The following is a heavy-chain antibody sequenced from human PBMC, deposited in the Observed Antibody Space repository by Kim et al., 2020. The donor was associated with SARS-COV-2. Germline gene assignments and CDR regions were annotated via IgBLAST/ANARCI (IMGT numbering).Heavy chain of an antibody. D-gene: IGHD3-10*01. Sequence: GGSLRLSCAASGFTFSSYGMHWVRQAPGKGLEWVAVISYDGSNKYYADSVKGRFTISRDNSKNTLYLQMNSLRAEDTAVYYCAKESGSGSYHAWTYYYYGMDVWGQGTTVTVSS. CDR2: ISYDGSNK. V-gene: IGHV3-30*18. J-gene: IGHJ6*02. CDR3: AKESGSGSYHAWTYYYYGMDV. CDR1: GFTFSSYG.